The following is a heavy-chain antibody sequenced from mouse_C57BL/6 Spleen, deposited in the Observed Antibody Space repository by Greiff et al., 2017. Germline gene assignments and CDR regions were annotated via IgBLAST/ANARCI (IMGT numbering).Heavy chain of an antibody. CDR1: GYTFTDYE. CDR3: TRSFYYEGYFDV. J-gene: IGHJ1*03. D-gene: IGHD1-1*01. Sequence: VQLQESGAELVRPGASVTLSCKASGYTFTDYEMHWVKQTPVHGLEWIGAIDPETGGTAYNQKFKGKAILTADKSSSTAYIELRSLTSEDSAVYYCTRSFYYEGYFDVWGTGTTVTVSS. CDR2: IDPETGGT. V-gene: IGHV1-15*01.